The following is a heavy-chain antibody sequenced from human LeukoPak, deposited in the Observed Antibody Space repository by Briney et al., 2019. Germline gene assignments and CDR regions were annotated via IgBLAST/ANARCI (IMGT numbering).Heavy chain of an antibody. D-gene: IGHD5-18*01. J-gene: IGHJ6*03. Sequence: SVKVSCKASGGTFSSYAISWVRQAPGQGLEWMGGIIPIFGTANYAQKFQGRVTITTDESTSTAYMELSSLRSEDTAVYYCARSWQWIQLLPTYYYYYMDVWGKGTTVTVSS. CDR3: ARSWQWIQLLPTYYYYYMDV. CDR2: IIPIFGTA. CDR1: GGTFSSYA. V-gene: IGHV1-69*05.